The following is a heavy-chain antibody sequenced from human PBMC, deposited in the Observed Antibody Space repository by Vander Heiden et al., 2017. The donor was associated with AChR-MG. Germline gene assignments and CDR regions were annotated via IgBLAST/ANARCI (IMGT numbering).Heavy chain of an antibody. D-gene: IGHD5-12*01. J-gene: IGHJ6*02. CDR1: GGSFSGYY. CDR3: ARDLRRDGYKYYYYYGMDV. CDR2: INHSGST. V-gene: IGHV4-34*01. Sequence: QVQLQQWGAGLLKPSETLSPTCAASGGSFSGYYGSWIRQPPGKGLEWIGEINHSGSTNYNPSLKSRVTISADTSKNQFSLKLSSVTAADTAVYYCARDLRRDGYKYYYYYGMDVWGQGTTVTVSS.